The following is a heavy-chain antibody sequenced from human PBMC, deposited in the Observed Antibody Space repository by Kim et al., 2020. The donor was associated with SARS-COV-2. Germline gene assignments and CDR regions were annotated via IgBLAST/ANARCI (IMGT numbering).Heavy chain of an antibody. D-gene: IGHD3-22*01. Sequence: SPKSRVTISVDPSKNQFSLKLSSVTAADTAVYYCARAPLFDSSGRDAFDIWGQGTMVTVSS. CDR3: ARAPLFDSSGRDAFDI. V-gene: IGHV4-34*01. J-gene: IGHJ3*02.